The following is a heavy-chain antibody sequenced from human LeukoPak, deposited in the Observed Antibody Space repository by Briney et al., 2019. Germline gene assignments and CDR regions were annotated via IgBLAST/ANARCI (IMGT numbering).Heavy chain of an antibody. CDR3: AISGSYYEYFDY. CDR1: GGSISGSNYY. D-gene: IGHD1-26*01. CDR2: AYYSGST. Sequence: SETLSLTCTVSGGSISGSNYYWAWIRQPPGKTLEWIGSAYYSGSTYYNPPLKGRVTISVDTSKNQFSLKLSSVTAADTAVYYCAISGSYYEYFDYWGQGTLVTVSS. V-gene: IGHV4-39*07. J-gene: IGHJ4*02.